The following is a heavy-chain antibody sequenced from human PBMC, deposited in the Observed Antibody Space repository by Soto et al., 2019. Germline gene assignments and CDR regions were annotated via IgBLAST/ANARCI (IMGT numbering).Heavy chain of an antibody. D-gene: IGHD3-3*01. J-gene: IGHJ6*03. CDR1: GGSISSYY. V-gene: IGHV4-59*01. CDR2: IYYSGST. Sequence: SETLSLTCTVSGGSISSYYWSWIRQPPGKGLEWIGYIYYSGSTNYNPSLKSRVTISVDTSKNQFSLKLSSVTAADTAVYYCARVAIITIFGKPKNYYYYYMDVWGKGTTVTVSS. CDR3: ARVAIITIFGKPKNYYYYYMDV.